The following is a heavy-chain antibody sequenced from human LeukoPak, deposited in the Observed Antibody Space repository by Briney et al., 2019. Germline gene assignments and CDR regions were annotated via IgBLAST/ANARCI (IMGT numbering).Heavy chain of an antibody. CDR3: ARSRAISGWYEAYY. D-gene: IGHD6-19*01. V-gene: IGHV4-34*01. Sequence: PSETLSLTCAVYGGSFSGYYWSWIRQPPGQGLEWIGEINHSGSTNYNPSLKSRVTISVDTSKNQFSLKLSSVTAADTAVYYCARSRAISGWYEAYYWGQGTLVTVSS. CDR2: INHSGST. CDR1: GGSFSGYY. J-gene: IGHJ4*02.